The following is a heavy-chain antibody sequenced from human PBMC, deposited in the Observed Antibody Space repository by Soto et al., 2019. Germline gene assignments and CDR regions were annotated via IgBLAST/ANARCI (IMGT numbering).Heavy chain of an antibody. Sequence: XSVKVSCKASVYTFTSYGIRWVRQAPGQGLEWMGWISAYNGNTNYAQKLQGRVTMTTDTSTSTAYMELRSLRSDDTAVYYCARDALTYCGGDCYSDYWGHGTLVTVSS. CDR2: ISAYNGNT. V-gene: IGHV1-18*04. D-gene: IGHD2-21*02. CDR1: VYTFTSYG. J-gene: IGHJ4*01. CDR3: ARDALTYCGGDCYSDY.